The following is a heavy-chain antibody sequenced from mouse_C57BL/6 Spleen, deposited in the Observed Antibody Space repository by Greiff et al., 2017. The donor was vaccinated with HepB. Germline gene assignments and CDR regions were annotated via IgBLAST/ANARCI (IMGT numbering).Heavy chain of an antibody. Sequence: EVKLLESGPGLVKPSQSLSLTCSVTGYSITSGYYWNWIRQFPGNKLEWMGYISYDGSNNYNPSLKNRISITRDTSKNQFFLKLNSVTTEDTATYYCARDWVHYGYDVDYAMDYWGQGTSVTVSS. CDR1: GYSITSGYY. CDR3: ARDWVHYGYDVDYAMDY. V-gene: IGHV3-6*01. D-gene: IGHD2-2*01. CDR2: ISYDGSN. J-gene: IGHJ4*01.